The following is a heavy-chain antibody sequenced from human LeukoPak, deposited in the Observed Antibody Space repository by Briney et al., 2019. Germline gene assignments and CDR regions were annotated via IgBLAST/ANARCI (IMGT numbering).Heavy chain of an antibody. V-gene: IGHV3-74*01. CDR1: GFTFWSYW. D-gene: IGHD3-22*01. J-gene: IGHJ4*02. CDR2: IHSDGSST. Sequence: GSLRLSCAASGFTFWSYWMDWVRQAPGKGLVWVSRIHSDGSSTSYADSVRGRFTISRDDAKSTLYLQMNSLRAEDTAVYYCARSGWPYYFDYWGQGTLVTVSS. CDR3: ARSGWPYYFDY.